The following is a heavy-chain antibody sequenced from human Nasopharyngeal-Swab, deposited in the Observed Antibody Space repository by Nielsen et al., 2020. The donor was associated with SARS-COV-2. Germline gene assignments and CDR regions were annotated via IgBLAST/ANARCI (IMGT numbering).Heavy chain of an antibody. CDR3: AKEGGSGSYGYDAFDI. Sequence: GGSLRLSCAASGFTFEHFGMHWVRQPPGKGLEWVAGISWKSESIGYVDSVRGRFSVSRDNAKKSLYLEMNSLRPDDTALYYCAKEGGSGSYGYDAFDIWGLGTMVTVSS. CDR1: GFTFEHFG. V-gene: IGHV3-9*01. D-gene: IGHD1-26*01. J-gene: IGHJ3*02. CDR2: ISWKSESI.